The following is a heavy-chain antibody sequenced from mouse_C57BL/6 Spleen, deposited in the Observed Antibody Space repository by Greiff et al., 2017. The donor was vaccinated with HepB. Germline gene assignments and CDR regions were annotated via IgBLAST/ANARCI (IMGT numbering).Heavy chain of an antibody. CDR1: GFSLTSYG. Sequence: QVQLQQSGPGLVQPSQCLSITCTVSGFSLTSYGVHWVRQSPGKGLEWLGVIWRGGSTDYNAAFMSRLSITKDNSKSQVFFKMNSLQADDTAIYYCAKNCIYYDYEGYFDVWGTGTTVTVSS. D-gene: IGHD2-4*01. J-gene: IGHJ1*03. CDR3: AKNCIYYDYEGYFDV. V-gene: IGHV2-5*01. CDR2: IWRGGST.